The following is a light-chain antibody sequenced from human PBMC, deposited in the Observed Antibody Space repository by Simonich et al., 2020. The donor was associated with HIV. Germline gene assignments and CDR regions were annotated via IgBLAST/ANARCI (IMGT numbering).Light chain of an antibody. Sequence: DIVMTQSPDSLAVSLGERATINCKSSQSVLYSSNNKNYLTWYQQKPGQPPKLLIYWASTRESGVPDRFSGSGSVTDFTLTISSMQSEDFALYYCQQYNNWPRTFGQGTKMEIK. CDR1: QSVLYSSNNKNY. J-gene: IGKJ1*01. V-gene: IGKV4-1*01. CDR2: WAS. CDR3: QQYNNWPRT.